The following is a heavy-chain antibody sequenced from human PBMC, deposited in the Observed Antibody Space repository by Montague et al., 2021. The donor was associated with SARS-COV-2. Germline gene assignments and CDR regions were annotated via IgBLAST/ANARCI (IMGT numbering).Heavy chain of an antibody. J-gene: IGHJ4*02. Sequence: CAISGDSVSSNSAAWDWIRQSPSRGLEWLGRTYYRSQWYNDYAVSVGSRIAINPDTSKNHFSLQLDSVTAADTGVYYCARWDPQTLTLIGLRGKSASDYWGQGTLVTVSS. CDR3: ARWDPQTLTLIGLRGKSASDY. V-gene: IGHV6-1*01. D-gene: IGHD4-23*01. CDR2: TYYRSQWYN. CDR1: GDSVSSNSAA.